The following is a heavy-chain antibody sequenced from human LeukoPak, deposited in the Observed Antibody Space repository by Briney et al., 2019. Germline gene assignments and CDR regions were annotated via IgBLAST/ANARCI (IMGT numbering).Heavy chain of an antibody. J-gene: IGHJ4*02. CDR1: GGSISSYY. V-gene: IGHV3-69-1*01. CDR2: IDSSSTI. CDR3: ARGPYDYGEYIDY. D-gene: IGHD4-17*01. Sequence: ETLSLTCTVSGGSISSYYWSWIRQAPGKGLEWVSYIDSSSTIYYADSVKGRFTISRDNAKNSLYLQLNSLRAEDTAVYYCARGPYDYGEYIDYWGQGTLVTVSS.